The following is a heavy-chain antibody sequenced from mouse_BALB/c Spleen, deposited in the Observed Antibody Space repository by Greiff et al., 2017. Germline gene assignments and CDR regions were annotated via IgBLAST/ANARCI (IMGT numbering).Heavy chain of an antibody. CDR1: GFSLTGYG. J-gene: IGHJ4*01. D-gene: IGHD2-14*01. Sequence: VAPSQSLSITCTVSGFSLTGYGVNWVRQPPGKGLEWLGMIWGDGSTDYNSALKSRLSISKDNSKSQVFLKMNSLQTDDTARYYCARDERNPAYYRYDVAMDYRGQGTSVTVAS. CDR2: IWGDGST. V-gene: IGHV2-6-7*01. CDR3: ARDERNPAYYRYDVAMDY.